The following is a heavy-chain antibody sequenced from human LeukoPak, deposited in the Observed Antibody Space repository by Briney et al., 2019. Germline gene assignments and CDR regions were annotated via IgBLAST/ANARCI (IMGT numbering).Heavy chain of an antibody. V-gene: IGHV3-23*01. Sequence: PGGARRLACAAAGCSFGSDGMSWGRQAPGKGLEWVSFITPNADRAAYADSVEGRFTISRDNPRNTLYMQMNSLRDEDTAVYYCAIMHGYYDGSGYWVQWGQGTLVTVSS. D-gene: IGHD3-22*01. J-gene: IGHJ1*01. CDR2: ITPNADRA. CDR3: AIMHGYYDGSGYWVQ. CDR1: GCSFGSDG.